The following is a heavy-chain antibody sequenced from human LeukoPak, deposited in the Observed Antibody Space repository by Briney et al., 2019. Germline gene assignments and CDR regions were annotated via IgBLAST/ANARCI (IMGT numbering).Heavy chain of an antibody. CDR1: GFAVSARP. J-gene: IGHJ4*02. D-gene: IGHD3-16*01. V-gene: IGHV3-66*01. CDR2: IYSGGST. CDR3: ARDRVLGCLDF. Sequence: GGSLRLSCEASGFAVSARPMSWVRQAPGKGLEWVSVIYSGGSTYFADSVKGRFTIFRDSSKNTLYLQMNSLRAEDTAVYYCARDRVLGCLDFWGQGTLVTVSS.